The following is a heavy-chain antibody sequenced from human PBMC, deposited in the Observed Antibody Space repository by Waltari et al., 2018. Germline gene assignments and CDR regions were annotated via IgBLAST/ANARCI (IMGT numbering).Heavy chain of an antibody. CDR2: INQITGDT. CDR3: AREGSLYSSTGGWIGP. Sequence: QVHLQESGPGLVKPSETLSLTCTVSNGSLNNPYWSWIRQPPGKRMEWIGWINQITGDTNYNPSLERRVIISSDISKNQFSLKLTSVTAADTAIYYCAREGSLYSSTGGWIGPWGQGMLVTVSS. V-gene: IGHV4-59*11. CDR1: NGSLNNPY. J-gene: IGHJ5*01. D-gene: IGHD2-2*01.